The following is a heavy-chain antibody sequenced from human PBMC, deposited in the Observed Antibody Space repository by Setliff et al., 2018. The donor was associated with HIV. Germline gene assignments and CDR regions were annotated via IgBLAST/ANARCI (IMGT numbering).Heavy chain of an antibody. CDR1: GGTFSSYA. D-gene: IGHD1-26*01. J-gene: IGHJ3*02. V-gene: IGHV1-69*05. Sequence: ASVKVSCKASGGTFSSYAINWVRQAPGQGLEWMGGIIPMFGTLNFAQKFQGRVTITTDESTSTAYMELNSLRSEDTAVYYCARGHSHGYGYSGSYGPFDSLGQGTMVTVSS. CDR2: IIPMFGTL. CDR3: ARGHSHGYGYSGSYGPFDS.